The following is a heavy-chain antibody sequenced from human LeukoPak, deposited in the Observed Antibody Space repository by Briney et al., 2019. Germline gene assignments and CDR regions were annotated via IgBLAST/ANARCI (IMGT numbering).Heavy chain of an antibody. CDR3: AREKVDIVATTRRAFDI. CDR1: GGPISSSF. V-gene: IGHV4-59*01. D-gene: IGHD5-12*01. Sequence: PSETLSLTCTVSGGPISSSFWSWIRQPPGKGLEWIGHIYYSGSTNYNPSLKSRVTISVDTSKNQFSLKLSPVTAADTAVYYCAREKVDIVATTRRAFDIWGQGTMVTVSS. J-gene: IGHJ3*02. CDR2: IYYSGST.